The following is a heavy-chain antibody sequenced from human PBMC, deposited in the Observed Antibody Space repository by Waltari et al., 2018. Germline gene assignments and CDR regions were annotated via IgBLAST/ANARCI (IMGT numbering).Heavy chain of an antibody. Sequence: QVQLQESGPGLVKPSQTLSLTCTVSGGSISSGDYYWSWIRQPPGKGLEWIGYIYSSGSTYYNPSLKSRVTISVDTSKNQFSLKLSSVTAADTAVYYCARICSSTSCYGRYFQHWGQGTLVTVSS. V-gene: IGHV4-30-4*08. CDR2: IYSSGST. J-gene: IGHJ1*01. D-gene: IGHD2-2*01. CDR1: GGSISSGDYY. CDR3: ARICSSTSCYGRYFQH.